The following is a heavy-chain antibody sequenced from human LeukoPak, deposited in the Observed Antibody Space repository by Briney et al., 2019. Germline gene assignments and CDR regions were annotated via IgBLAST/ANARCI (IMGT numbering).Heavy chain of an antibody. D-gene: IGHD2-15*01. V-gene: IGHV1-69*05. Sequence: ASVKVSCKASGGTFSSYAISWARQAPGQGLEWRGRIIPIFGTANYAQKFQGRVTITTDESTSTAYMELSSLRSEDTAVYYCAREVGGNWFDPWGQGTLVTVSS. CDR2: IIPIFGTA. J-gene: IGHJ5*02. CDR1: GGTFSSYA. CDR3: AREVGGNWFDP.